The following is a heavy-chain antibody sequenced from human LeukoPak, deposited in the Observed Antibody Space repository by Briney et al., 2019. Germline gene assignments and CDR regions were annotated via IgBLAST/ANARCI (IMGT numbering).Heavy chain of an antibody. CDR1: GGSISSGGYS. D-gene: IGHD5-24*01. CDR2: INHSGST. CDR3: APMATIGGNWFDP. V-gene: IGHV4-30-2*01. J-gene: IGHJ5*02. Sequence: SETLSLTCAVSGGSISSGGYSWSWIRQPPGKGLEWIGEINHSGSTNYNPSLKSRVTISVDTSKNQFSLKLSSVTAADTAVYYCAPMATIGGNWFDPWSQGTLDTVSS.